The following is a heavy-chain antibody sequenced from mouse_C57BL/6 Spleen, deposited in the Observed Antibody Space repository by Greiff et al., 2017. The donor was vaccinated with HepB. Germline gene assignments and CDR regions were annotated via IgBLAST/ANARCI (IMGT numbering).Heavy chain of an antibody. J-gene: IGHJ4*01. CDR3: ATTTVVAMDAMDY. CDR2: INPNNGGT. V-gene: IGHV1-22*01. Sequence: VQLKESGPELVKPGASVKMSCKASGYTFTDYNMHWVKQSHGKSLEWIGYINPNNGGTSYNQKFKGKATLTVNKSSSTAYMELRSLTSEDSAVYYCATTTVVAMDAMDYWGQGTSVTVSS. D-gene: IGHD1-1*01. CDR1: GYTFTDYN.